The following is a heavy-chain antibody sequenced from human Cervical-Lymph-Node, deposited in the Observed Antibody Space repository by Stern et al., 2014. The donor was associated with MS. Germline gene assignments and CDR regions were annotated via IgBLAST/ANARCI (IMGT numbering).Heavy chain of an antibody. J-gene: IGHJ1*01. CDR3: ANPLPYAN. V-gene: IGHV1-46*03. Sequence: VQLVESGAEVKKPGASVKVSCKASGDTFASYPIHWLRQAPGQGPVWMGIVHPTDGRTTYAQTFQGRVTMTRDTSTRTVYMELGSLRAEDTAMYFCANPLPYANWGQGTRVTVSS. CDR2: VHPTDGRT. D-gene: IGHD4-17*01. CDR1: GDTFASYP.